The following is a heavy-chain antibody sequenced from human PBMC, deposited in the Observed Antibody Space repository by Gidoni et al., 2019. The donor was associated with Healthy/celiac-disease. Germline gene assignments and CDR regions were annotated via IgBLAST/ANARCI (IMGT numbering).Heavy chain of an antibody. CDR1: GFTFSSYG. CDR2: ISYDGSNK. D-gene: IGHD5-12*01. J-gene: IGHJ4*02. Sequence: QVQLVESGGGVVQPGRSLRLSCAASGFTFSSYGMHWVRQAPGKGLEWVAVISYDGSNKYYADSVKGRFTISRDNSKNTLYLQMNSLRAEDTAVYYCANGLGALQWLLDYWGQGTLVTVSS. CDR3: ANGLGALQWLLDY. V-gene: IGHV3-30*18.